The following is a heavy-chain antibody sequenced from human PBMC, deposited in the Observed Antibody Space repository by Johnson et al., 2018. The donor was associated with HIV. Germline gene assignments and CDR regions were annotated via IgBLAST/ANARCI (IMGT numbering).Heavy chain of an antibody. CDR2: ISYDGSNK. D-gene: IGHD6-13*01. CDR3: ARGRKDIAAVDGLDNDGFDM. CDR1: GFTFSSYA. Sequence: QVQLVESGGGVVQPGRSLRLSCAASGFTFSSYAMSWVRQAPGKGLEWVAVISYDGSNKYYADSVKGRFTISRDTSKNTLYLQMNSLGTEDTAIYYCARGRKDIAAVDGLDNDGFDMWGQGTMVTVS. J-gene: IGHJ3*02. V-gene: IGHV3-30*19.